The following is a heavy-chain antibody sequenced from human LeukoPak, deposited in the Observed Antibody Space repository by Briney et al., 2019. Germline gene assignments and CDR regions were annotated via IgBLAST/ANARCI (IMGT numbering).Heavy chain of an antibody. J-gene: IGHJ4*02. CDR3: AKDRAYVVVPEAPINGY. CDR1: GFTFSSYA. D-gene: IGHD2-15*01. Sequence: GGSLRLSCAASGFTFSSYAMSWVRQAPGKGLEWVSAISGSGGSTYYADSVKGRFTISRDNSKNTLYLQMNSLRAEDTAVYYCAKDRAYVVVPEAPINGYWGQGTLVTVSS. CDR2: ISGSGGST. V-gene: IGHV3-23*01.